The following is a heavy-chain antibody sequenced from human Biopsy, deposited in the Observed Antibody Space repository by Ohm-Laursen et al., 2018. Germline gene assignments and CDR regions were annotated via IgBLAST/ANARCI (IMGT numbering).Heavy chain of an antibody. CDR2: NIPILGTG. D-gene: IGHD2-2*01. CDR1: GYTFTSYA. J-gene: IGHJ6*02. V-gene: IGHV1-69*06. CDR3: ARGRRLPAAISSYYYAMDV. Sequence: GASVKVSCKASGYTFTSYAISWVRQAPGQGLEWLGGNIPILGTGNYAQKFQDRVTITADTSTSTAYMELSSLRSDDTAVYYCARGRRLPAAISSYYYAMDVWGQGTTVTVSS.